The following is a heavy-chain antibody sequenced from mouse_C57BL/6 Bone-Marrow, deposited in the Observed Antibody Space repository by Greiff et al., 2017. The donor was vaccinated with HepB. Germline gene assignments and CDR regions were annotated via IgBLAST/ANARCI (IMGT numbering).Heavy chain of an antibody. V-gene: IGHV1-85*01. J-gene: IGHJ1*03. CDR3: AREPIYYYGSSYGFDV. Sequence: QVQLQQSGPELVKPGASVKLSCNASGYTFTSYDINWVKQRPGQGLEWIGWIYPRDGSTKYNEKFKGKATLTVDTSSSTAYMELHSLTSEDSAVYFCAREPIYYYGSSYGFDVWGTGTTVTVSS. CDR1: GYTFTSYD. D-gene: IGHD1-1*01. CDR2: IYPRDGST.